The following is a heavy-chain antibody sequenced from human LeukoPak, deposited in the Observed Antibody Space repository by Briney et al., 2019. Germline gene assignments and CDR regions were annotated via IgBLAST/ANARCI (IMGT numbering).Heavy chain of an antibody. CDR3: ARVTYNWNYYYYYYMDV. D-gene: IGHD1-20*01. Sequence: PSETLSLTCAVYGGSFSGYYWSWIRQPPGKGLEWIGEINHSGSTNYNPSLKSRVTISVDTSKNQFSLKLSSVTAADTAVYYCARVTYNWNYYYYYYMDVWGKGTTVTVSS. V-gene: IGHV4-34*01. CDR2: INHSGST. CDR1: GGSFSGYY. J-gene: IGHJ6*03.